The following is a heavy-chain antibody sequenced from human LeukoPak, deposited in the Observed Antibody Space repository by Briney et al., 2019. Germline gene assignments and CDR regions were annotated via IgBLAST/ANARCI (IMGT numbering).Heavy chain of an antibody. J-gene: IGHJ4*02. D-gene: IGHD1-26*01. Sequence: GGSLRLSCAASGFSFSRYVMHWVRQAPGKGLEWVAVISYDGSNKYYADSVKGRFTISRDNSKNTLHLQMNSLTAEDTAVYYCARDRSSGSHTRLPDEDGVTRRPDYWGQGTLVTVSS. CDR3: ARDRSSGSHTRLPDEDGVTRRPDY. V-gene: IGHV3-30-3*01. CDR2: ISYDGSNK. CDR1: GFSFSRYV.